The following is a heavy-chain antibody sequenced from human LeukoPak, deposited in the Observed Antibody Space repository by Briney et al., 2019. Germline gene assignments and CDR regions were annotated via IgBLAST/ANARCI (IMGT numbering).Heavy chain of an antibody. CDR1: GYTCTSYD. Sequence: ASVKVSCKASGYTCTSYDINWVRQATGQGLEWMGWMNPNSGNTGYAQKFQGRVTMTRNTSISTAYMELSSLRSEDTAVYYCASFYYDSSDYYSAFDIWGQGTMVTVSS. V-gene: IGHV1-8*01. CDR3: ASFYYDSSDYYSAFDI. CDR2: MNPNSGNT. J-gene: IGHJ3*02. D-gene: IGHD3-22*01.